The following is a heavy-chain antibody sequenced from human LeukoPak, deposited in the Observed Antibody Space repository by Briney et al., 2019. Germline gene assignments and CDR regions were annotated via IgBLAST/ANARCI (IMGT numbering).Heavy chain of an antibody. D-gene: IGHD1-26*01. V-gene: IGHV3-74*01. CDR2: ISGDGTKT. CDR3: AKGGKWDVTPFDY. CDR1: GFTFSDYW. J-gene: IGHJ4*02. Sequence: GGSLRLSCAASGFTFSDYWMHWVRQVPGEGLVWVSRISGDGTKTAYAGSVKGRFTISRDNSKNTLYLQVNSLRAEDTAVYYCAKGGKWDVTPFDYWGQGTLVTVSS.